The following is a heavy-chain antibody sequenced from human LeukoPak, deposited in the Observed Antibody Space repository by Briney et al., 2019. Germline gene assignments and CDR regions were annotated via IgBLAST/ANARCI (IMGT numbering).Heavy chain of an antibody. CDR2: ISYDGSNK. J-gene: IGHJ4*02. CDR3: ARGYNYDQ. V-gene: IGHV3-30-3*01. Sequence: PGRSLRLSCAASGFTFSSYAMHWVRQAPGKGLEWVAVISYDGSNKYYADSVKGRFTISRDNSENTLYLQMNSLRAEDTAVYYCARGYNYDQWGQGTLVTVSS. CDR1: GFTFSSYA. D-gene: IGHD5-18*01.